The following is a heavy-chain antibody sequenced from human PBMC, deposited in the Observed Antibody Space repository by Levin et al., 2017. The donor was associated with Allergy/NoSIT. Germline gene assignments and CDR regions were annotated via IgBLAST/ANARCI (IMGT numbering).Heavy chain of an antibody. CDR2: MNPNSGNT. CDR3: ARVFVVVPAAIDDRPYYYGMDV. J-gene: IGHJ6*02. CDR1: GSTFTSYD. Sequence: GGSLRLSCKASGSTFTSYDINWVRQATGQGLEWMGWMNPNSGNTGYAQKFQGRVTMTRNTSISTAYMELSSLRSEDTAVYYCARVFVVVPAAIDDRPYYYGMDVWGQGTTVTVSS. V-gene: IGHV1-8*01. D-gene: IGHD2-2*02.